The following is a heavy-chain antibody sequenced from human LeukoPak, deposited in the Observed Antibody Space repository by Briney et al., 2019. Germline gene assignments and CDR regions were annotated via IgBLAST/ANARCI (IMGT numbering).Heavy chain of an antibody. CDR2: IYSRGST. CDR1: GASISSGRYY. CDR3: ARGAHYYGSGRRSYHFDY. V-gene: IGHV4-61*02. Sequence: PSETLSLTCNVSGASISSGRYYWSWVRQPAGKGLEGLGRIYSRGSTNYNPSLKSRVTMSVDTSENQFSLKLSSVTAEDTAVYYCARGAHYYGSGRRSYHFDYWGQGTLVTVSS. J-gene: IGHJ4*02. D-gene: IGHD3-10*01.